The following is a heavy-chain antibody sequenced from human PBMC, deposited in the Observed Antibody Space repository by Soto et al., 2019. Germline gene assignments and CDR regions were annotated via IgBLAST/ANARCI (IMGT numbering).Heavy chain of an antibody. J-gene: IGHJ4*02. V-gene: IGHV4-34*01. Sequence: QVQLQQWGAGLLKPSETLSLTCAVYGGSFSGYYWSWIRQPPGKGLEWIGEINHSGSTNYNPSLKSRVTISVDTSKNQFSLKLSSVTAADTAVYYCARGYRLRPSSSWYPFDYWGQGTLVTVSS. CDR3: ARGYRLRPSSSWYPFDY. CDR2: INHSGST. CDR1: GGSFSGYY. D-gene: IGHD6-13*01.